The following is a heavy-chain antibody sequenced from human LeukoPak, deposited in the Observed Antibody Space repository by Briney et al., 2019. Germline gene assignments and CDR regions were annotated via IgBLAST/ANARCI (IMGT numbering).Heavy chain of an antibody. J-gene: IGHJ5*02. D-gene: IGHD4-17*01. CDR2: IYYSGST. CDR1: GGSISSGDYY. CDR3: ARGGDRPDKNNWFDP. Sequence: SQTLSLTCTVSGGSISSGDYYWSWIRQPPGRGLEWIGYIYYSGSTYYNPSLKSRVTISVDTSKNQFSLKLSSVTAADTAVYYCARGGDRPDKNNWFDPWGQGTLVTVSS. V-gene: IGHV4-30-4*01.